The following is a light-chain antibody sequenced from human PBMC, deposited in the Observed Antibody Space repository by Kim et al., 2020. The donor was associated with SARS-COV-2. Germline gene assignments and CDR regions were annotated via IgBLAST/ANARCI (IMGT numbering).Light chain of an antibody. CDR2: KTS. CDR3: QQYNTVWT. J-gene: IGKJ1*01. Sequence: SASVGDRITITCRASESSSRWLGCHQQKPGKATKLLIYKTSTLESGVPSRFGGGGSRKEFPLTISSQQPDDSATYYCQQYNTVWTFGQGTKVDIK. V-gene: IGKV1-5*03. CDR1: ESSSRW.